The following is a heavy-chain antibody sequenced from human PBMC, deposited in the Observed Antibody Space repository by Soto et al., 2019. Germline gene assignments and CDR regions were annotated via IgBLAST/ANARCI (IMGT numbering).Heavy chain of an antibody. V-gene: IGHV3-21*01. CDR2: ISSSSSHR. Sequence: EVQLVESGGGLVKPGGSLRLSCAASGFPFSTYSMNWVRQAPGKGLEWVSSISSSSSHRYYGDSVKGRLTISRDNAKNLQYLQMSSLRAEDTAVYYCTSDLGAARSTVTIDYWGQGTLVTVSS. CDR3: TSDLGAARSTVTIDY. J-gene: IGHJ4*02. CDR1: GFPFSTYS. D-gene: IGHD4-17*01.